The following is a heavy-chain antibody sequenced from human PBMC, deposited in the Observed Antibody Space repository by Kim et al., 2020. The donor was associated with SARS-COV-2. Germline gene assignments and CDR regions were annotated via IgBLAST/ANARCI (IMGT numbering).Heavy chain of an antibody. CDR2: SSYSGIT. D-gene: IGHD1-26*01. CDR1: GDSISSGGYY. CDR3: ARDWELGLDY. Sequence: SETLSLTCTVSGDSISSGGYYWSWIRQHPGKGLEWIGYSSYSGITYYNPSLKSRLTISIDTSKNQFSLNLTSVTAADTAVYYCARDWELGLDYWGQGTLVTVSS. V-gene: IGHV4-31*03. J-gene: IGHJ4*02.